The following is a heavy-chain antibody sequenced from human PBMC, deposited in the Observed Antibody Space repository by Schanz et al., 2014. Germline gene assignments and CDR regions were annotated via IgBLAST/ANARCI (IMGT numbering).Heavy chain of an antibody. CDR2: ISSSGSYI. CDR1: EFTFSSYK. J-gene: IGHJ4*02. CDR3: ARDSRPNYDFLTAYYSIDY. Sequence: VQLLQFGGGLVKPGGSLRLSCEASEFTFSSYKMNWVRQAPGKGLEWVSSISSSGSYIHYADSVKGRFTISRDNAKNTLYLQMNSLRAEDTAVYYCARDSRPNYDFLTAYYSIDYWGQGTLVTVSS. V-gene: IGHV3-21*01. D-gene: IGHD3-9*01.